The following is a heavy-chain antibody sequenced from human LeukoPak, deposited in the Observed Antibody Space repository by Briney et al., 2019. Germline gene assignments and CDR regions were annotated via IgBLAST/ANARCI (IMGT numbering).Heavy chain of an antibody. CDR3: ARVVSGVTNHYYYGMDV. CDR2: INNRGSVI. Sequence: GGSLRLSCVASGFNFRSNSMNWVRQAPGKGLEWVSFINNRGSVISYADSVRGRFTISRDNAKNSLSLQMSSLRDEDTADYYCARVVSGVTNHYYYGMDVWGQGTTVTVSS. CDR1: GFNFRSNS. V-gene: IGHV3-48*02. J-gene: IGHJ6*02. D-gene: IGHD4-17*01.